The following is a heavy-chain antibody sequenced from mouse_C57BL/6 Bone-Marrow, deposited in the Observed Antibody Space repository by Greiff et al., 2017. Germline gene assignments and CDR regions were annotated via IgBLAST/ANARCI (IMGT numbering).Heavy chain of an antibody. D-gene: IGHD2-4*01. Sequence: QVQLQQSGAELVRPGASVKLSCKASGYTFTDYYINWVKQRPGQGLEWIARIYPGSGNTYYNEKFKGKATLTAEKSSSTAYMQLSSLTSEDSAVYFCARGGIKTSCADWGQGTLVTVSA. V-gene: IGHV1-76*01. CDR1: GYTFTDYY. CDR3: ARGGIKTSCAD. CDR2: IYPGSGNT. J-gene: IGHJ3*01.